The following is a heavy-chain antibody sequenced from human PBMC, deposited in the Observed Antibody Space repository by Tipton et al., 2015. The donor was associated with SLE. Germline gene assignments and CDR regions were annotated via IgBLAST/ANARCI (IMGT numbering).Heavy chain of an antibody. D-gene: IGHD6-13*01. CDR2: IYYSGST. CDR1: GGSISSSSYY. V-gene: IGHV4-39*07. Sequence: TLSLTCTVSGGSISSSSYYWGWIRQPPGKGLEWIGSIYYSGSTYYNPSLKSRVTISVDTSKNQFSLKLSSVTAADTAVYYCARHFYFRGGEAPIAAAGKGPVDYWGQGTLVTVSS. CDR3: ARHFYFRGGEAPIAAAGKGPVDY. J-gene: IGHJ4*02.